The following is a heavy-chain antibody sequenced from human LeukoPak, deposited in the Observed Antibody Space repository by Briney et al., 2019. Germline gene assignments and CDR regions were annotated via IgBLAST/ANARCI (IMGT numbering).Heavy chain of an antibody. J-gene: IGHJ4*02. V-gene: IGHV3-7*01. CDR1: GFTLSSYW. CDR2: TKQDGSEK. CDR3: ARGNGFIIDY. D-gene: IGHD2-8*01. Sequence: QPGGSLRLSCVASGFTLSSYWMHWVRQSPGKGLEWVAITKQDGSEKFYVDSVKGRFTISRDNAKNSVYLQMNSLRVEDTAVYHCARGNGFIIDYWGQGTLVTVSS.